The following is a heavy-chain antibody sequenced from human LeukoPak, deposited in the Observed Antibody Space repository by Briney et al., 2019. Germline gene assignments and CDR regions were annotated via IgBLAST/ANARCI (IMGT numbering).Heavy chain of an antibody. V-gene: IGHV3-48*03. CDR2: ISSNGSTI. Sequence: GGSLRLSCAASGFTFSSYEMNWVRQAPGKGLEWVSYISSNGSTIYYADSVKGRFTISRDNAKNSLYLQMNSLRVEDTAVYYCARDGTPNYSSGWVYMDVWGEGTTVTISS. CDR3: ARDGTPNYSSGWVYMDV. D-gene: IGHD6-25*01. CDR1: GFTFSSYE. J-gene: IGHJ6*03.